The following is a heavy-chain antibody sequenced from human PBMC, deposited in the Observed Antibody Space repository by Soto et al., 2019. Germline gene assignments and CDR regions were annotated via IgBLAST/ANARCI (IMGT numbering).Heavy chain of an antibody. CDR1: GGSVSSGIYY. V-gene: IGHV4-61*01. Sequence: SETRSLTCTVSGGSVSSGIYYWIWVRQPPGKGLEWIGYIYYSGSTNYNPSLKSRVTISVDTSKNQFSLKLSSVTAADTAVYYCARGNAGYYGDYGYFDYWGQGTLVTVSS. CDR2: IYYSGST. CDR3: ARGNAGYYGDYGYFDY. D-gene: IGHD4-17*01. J-gene: IGHJ4*02.